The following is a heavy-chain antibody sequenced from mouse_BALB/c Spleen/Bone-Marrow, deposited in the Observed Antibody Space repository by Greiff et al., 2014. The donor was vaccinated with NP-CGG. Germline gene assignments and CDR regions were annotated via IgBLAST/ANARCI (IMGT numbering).Heavy chain of an antibody. CDR2: IDPANGNT. D-gene: IGHD1-1*01. J-gene: IGHJ3*01. CDR1: GFNIKDTY. Sequence: VQLQQSGAELVKPGASVKLSCTASGFNIKDTYMHWVKQRPEQGLEWIGRIDPANGNTKYDQKFQGKATITADTSSNTAYLQLSSLTSEDTAVDYCAAYYYGSSQFAYWGQGTLVTVSA. CDR3: AAYYYGSSQFAY. V-gene: IGHV14-3*02.